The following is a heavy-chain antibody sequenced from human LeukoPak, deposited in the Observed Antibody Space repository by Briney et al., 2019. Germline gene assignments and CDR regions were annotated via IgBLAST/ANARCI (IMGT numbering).Heavy chain of an antibody. V-gene: IGHV3-30-3*01. CDR1: GFTFSSYA. CDR2: ISYDGSNK. CDR3: ARDLGPYDSSAPDY. Sequence: PGRSLRLSCAASGFTFSSYAMHWVRQAPGKGLEWVAVISYDGSNKYYADSVKGRFTISRDNSKNTLYLQMNSLRAEDTAVYYCARDLGPYDSSAPDYWGQGTLVTVSS. D-gene: IGHD3-22*01. J-gene: IGHJ4*02.